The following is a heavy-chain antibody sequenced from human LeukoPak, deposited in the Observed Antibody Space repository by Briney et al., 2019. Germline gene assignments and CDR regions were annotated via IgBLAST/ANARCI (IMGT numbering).Heavy chain of an antibody. Sequence: ASVKVSCKASGGTFSSYAISWVRQAPGQGLEWMGGIIPKSGGTNYAQKFQGRVTMTRDTSISTAYMDMSSLRSDDTAVYYCARNELAYYYGSGSTIDYWGQGTLVTVSS. CDR3: ARNELAYYYGSGSTIDY. V-gene: IGHV1-2*02. CDR1: GGTFSSYA. J-gene: IGHJ4*02. CDR2: IIPKSGGT. D-gene: IGHD3-10*01.